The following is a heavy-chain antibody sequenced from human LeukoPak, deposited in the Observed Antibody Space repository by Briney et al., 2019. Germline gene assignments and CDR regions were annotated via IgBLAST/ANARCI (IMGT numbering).Heavy chain of an antibody. V-gene: IGHV4-59*12. D-gene: IGHD5-18*01. CDR2: VYYSGST. Sequence: SETLSLTCTVSGGSIYSYYWSWIRQPPGKGLEWIGYVYYSGSTNYNPSLKSRVTISVDTSKNQFSLKLSSVTAADTAVYYCARGTNVDTAMPYYYYYMDVWGKGTTVTVSS. CDR3: ARGTNVDTAMPYYYYYMDV. J-gene: IGHJ6*03. CDR1: GGSIYSYY.